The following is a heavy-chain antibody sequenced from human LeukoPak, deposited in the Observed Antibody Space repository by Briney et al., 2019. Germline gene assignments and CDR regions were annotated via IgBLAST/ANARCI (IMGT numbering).Heavy chain of an antibody. Sequence: GGSLRLSCAASGFAFSSYSMNWVRQAPGKGLEWVSSISSSSSYIYYADSVKGRFTISRDNAKNSLYLQMNSLRAEDTAVYYCARAYSSSPNYYYYYMDVWGKGTTVTVSS. V-gene: IGHV3-21*01. CDR1: GFAFSSYS. CDR2: ISSSSSYI. D-gene: IGHD6-6*01. CDR3: ARAYSSSPNYYYYYMDV. J-gene: IGHJ6*03.